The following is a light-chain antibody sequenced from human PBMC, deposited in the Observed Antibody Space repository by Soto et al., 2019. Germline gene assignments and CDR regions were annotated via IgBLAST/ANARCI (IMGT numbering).Light chain of an antibody. CDR3: QQYNNWPLT. V-gene: IGKV3-15*01. J-gene: IGKJ4*01. Sequence: EIVLTQVPATLFAYPGERATLSCRASQSVTSNLAWYQQKPGQPPRRLIYGASTRATGIPARFSGSGSGTEFTLTISSLQSEDFAVYYCQQYNNWPLTFGGGTKV. CDR1: QSVTSN. CDR2: GAS.